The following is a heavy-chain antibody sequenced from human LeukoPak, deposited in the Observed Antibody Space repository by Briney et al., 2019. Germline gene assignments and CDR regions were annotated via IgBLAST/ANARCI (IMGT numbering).Heavy chain of an antibody. V-gene: IGHV3-43D*03. J-gene: IGHJ6*03. Sequence: AGSLRLSCAASGFTFDDYAMHWVRQAPGKGLEWVSLISWDGGSTYYADSVKGRFTISRDNSKNSLYLQMNSLRAEDTALYYCAKDWGLYGVIYMDVWGKGTTVTVSS. D-gene: IGHD3-3*01. CDR3: AKDWGLYGVIYMDV. CDR2: ISWDGGST. CDR1: GFTFDDYA.